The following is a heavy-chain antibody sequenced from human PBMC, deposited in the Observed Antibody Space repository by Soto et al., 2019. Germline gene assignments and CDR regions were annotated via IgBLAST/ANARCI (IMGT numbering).Heavy chain of an antibody. CDR1: AGSISSGTYY. Sequence: QVQLQESGPGLVKPSQTLSLTCTVSAGSISSGTYYWNWIRQHPGKGLEWIGYMYYSGTTYYNPSLQSRVTISGDTSKHQFSLKLSSVTVAHTAVYYCARGNDFRTGWFDPWGQGIMVTVSS. CDR2: MYYSGTT. D-gene: IGHD4-4*01. V-gene: IGHV4-31*03. CDR3: ARGNDFRTGWFDP. J-gene: IGHJ5*02.